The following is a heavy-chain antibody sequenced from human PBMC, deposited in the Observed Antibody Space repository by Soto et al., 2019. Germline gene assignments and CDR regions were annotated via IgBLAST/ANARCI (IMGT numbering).Heavy chain of an antibody. Sequence: SETLSLTCTVSGGSISSYYWSWIRQPPGKGLEWIGYIYYSGSTNYNPSLKSRVTISVDTSKNQFSLKLSSVTAADTAVYYCARGIRAEFDYWGQGTLVTVSS. CDR1: GGSISSYY. CDR3: ARGIRAEFDY. J-gene: IGHJ4*02. V-gene: IGHV4-59*01. CDR2: IYYSGST. D-gene: IGHD3-16*01.